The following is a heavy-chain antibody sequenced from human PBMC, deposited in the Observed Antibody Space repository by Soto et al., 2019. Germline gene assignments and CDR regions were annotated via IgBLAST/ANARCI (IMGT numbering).Heavy chain of an antibody. CDR2: ISGSGGST. V-gene: IGHV3-23*01. Sequence: PWGSLRLACAASGFSVSSYAMSCVRKAPGKGLEWVSAISGSGGSTYYADSVKGRFTISRDNSKNTLYLQMNSLRAEDTAVYYCAKEGRRSPYSPFDYWGQGTLVTVSS. CDR1: GFSVSSYA. J-gene: IGHJ4*02. D-gene: IGHD2-15*01. CDR3: AKEGRRSPYSPFDY.